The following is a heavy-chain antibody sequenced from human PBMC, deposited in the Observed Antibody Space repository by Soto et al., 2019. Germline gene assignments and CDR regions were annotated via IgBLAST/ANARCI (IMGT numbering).Heavy chain of an antibody. Sequence: SETLSLTCTVSGGSISSYYWSWIRQPPGKGLGWIGYIYYSGSTNYNPSLKSRVTISVDTSKNQFSLKLSSVTAADTAVYYCARFASWELRAGGYYFDYWGQGTLVTVSS. CDR3: ARFASWELRAGGYYFDY. V-gene: IGHV4-59*01. CDR2: IYYSGST. D-gene: IGHD1-26*01. CDR1: GGSISSYY. J-gene: IGHJ4*02.